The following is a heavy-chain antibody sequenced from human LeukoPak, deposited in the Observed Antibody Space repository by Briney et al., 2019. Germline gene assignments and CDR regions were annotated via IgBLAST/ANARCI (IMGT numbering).Heavy chain of an antibody. Sequence: PSETLSLTCAVSGGSISSNNWWNWVRQPPGKGLEWIGEIFHSGSTNYTPSLKSRVTISIDKSKNQFSLKLSSVTASDTAVYYCARVASSSAGGVDYWGQGTLVAVSS. CDR1: GGSISSNNW. V-gene: IGHV4-4*02. CDR3: ARVASSSAGGVDY. CDR2: IFHSGST. D-gene: IGHD6-6*01. J-gene: IGHJ4*02.